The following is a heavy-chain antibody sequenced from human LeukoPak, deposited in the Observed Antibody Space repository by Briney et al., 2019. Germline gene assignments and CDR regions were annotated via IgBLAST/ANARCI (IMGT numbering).Heavy chain of an antibody. J-gene: IGHJ4*02. V-gene: IGHV4-34*01. Sequence: SETLSLTCAVYGGSFSGYYWSWIRQPPGKGLEWIGEINHSGTTNYNPSLKSRVTISLDTSKNQFSLKLSSVTAADTAVYYCARVSGSYRWYFDYWGQGTLVTVSS. CDR1: GGSFSGYY. CDR2: INHSGTT. CDR3: ARVSGSYRWYFDY. D-gene: IGHD1-26*01.